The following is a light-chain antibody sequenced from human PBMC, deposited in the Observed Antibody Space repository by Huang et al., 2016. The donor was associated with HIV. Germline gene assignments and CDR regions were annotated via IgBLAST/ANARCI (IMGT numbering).Light chain of an antibody. J-gene: IGKJ2*01. V-gene: IGKV3-15*01. Sequence: DIVMTQSPATLSVSPGERVTLSCRAGQSISTKLAWYQHKPGQSPRLLIYDASTRATGFPARFSGGGSRTEFTLTISDLQSEDVAIYYCQQYIKWPYTFGQGTKLDIK. CDR3: QQYIKWPYT. CDR1: QSISTK. CDR2: DAS.